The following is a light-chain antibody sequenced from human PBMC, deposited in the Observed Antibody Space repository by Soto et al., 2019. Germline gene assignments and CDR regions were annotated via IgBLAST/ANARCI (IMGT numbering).Light chain of an antibody. CDR2: AAS. J-gene: IGKJ1*01. CDR3: HQTYSVPQT. Sequence: DIQMTQSPSSLSASVGDRVTITCRASQSIKNYLNWYQQKPGKAPKVLIYAASTLETRVPSRFSGSGSATDFTLTISSLQPEDFATYYCHQTYSVPQTFGQGTKVEIK. V-gene: IGKV1-39*01. CDR1: QSIKNY.